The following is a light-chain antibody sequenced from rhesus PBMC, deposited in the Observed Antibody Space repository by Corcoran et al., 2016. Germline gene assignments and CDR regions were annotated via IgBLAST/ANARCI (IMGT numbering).Light chain of an antibody. Sequence: QVILTQSPATLSLSPGERATLSCRASQSVRSYLAWYQQKTGQAPRLLIYGASSRATGIPDRFSGSGCGTEFTLTISSLEPEDFEVNYVQKYSSSPFTFGPGTKLDIE. J-gene: IGKJ3*01. CDR1: QSVRSY. V-gene: IGKV3-53*01. CDR2: GAS. CDR3: QKYSSSPFT.